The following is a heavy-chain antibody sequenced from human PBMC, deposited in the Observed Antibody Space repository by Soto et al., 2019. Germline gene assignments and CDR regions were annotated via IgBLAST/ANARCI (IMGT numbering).Heavy chain of an antibody. CDR3: ATLKRTQFWSGPGPFDY. J-gene: IGHJ4*02. D-gene: IGHD3-3*01. V-gene: IGHV3-23*01. CDR2: ISGSGGST. Sequence: GGSLRLSCAASGFTFSSYAMSWVRQAPGKGLEWVSAISGSGGSTYYADSVKGRFTISRDNSKNTLYLQMNSLRAEDTAVYYCATLKRTQFWSGPGPFDYWGQGTLVTVSS. CDR1: GFTFSSYA.